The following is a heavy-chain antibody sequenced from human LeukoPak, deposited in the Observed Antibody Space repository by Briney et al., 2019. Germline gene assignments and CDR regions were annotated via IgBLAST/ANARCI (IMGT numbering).Heavy chain of an antibody. J-gene: IGHJ6*02. Sequence: SETLSLTCAVYGGSFSGYYWSWIRQPPGKGLEWIGEINHSGSTSYNPSLKSRVTISEDTSKNQFSLKLSSVTAADTAVYYCARGAVAGTWYYGMDVWGQGTTVTVSS. V-gene: IGHV4-34*01. CDR3: ARGAVAGTWYYGMDV. D-gene: IGHD6-19*01. CDR1: GGSFSGYY. CDR2: INHSGST.